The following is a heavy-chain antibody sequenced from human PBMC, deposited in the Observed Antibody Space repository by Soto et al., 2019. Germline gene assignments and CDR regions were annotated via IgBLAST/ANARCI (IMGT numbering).Heavy chain of an antibody. V-gene: IGHV1-8*02. CDR2: MNPNIGNT. J-gene: IGHJ5*02. D-gene: IGHD6-13*01. CDR1: GYTFTSYG. CDR3: ARGLYAAAGTFGWFDP. Sequence: ASVKVSCKASGYTFTSYGISWVRQAPGQGLEWMGWMNPNIGNTGYEQKFQGRVTMTRNTSISTAYMELSSLRSEDTAVYYCARGLYAAAGTFGWFDPWGQGTLVTVSS.